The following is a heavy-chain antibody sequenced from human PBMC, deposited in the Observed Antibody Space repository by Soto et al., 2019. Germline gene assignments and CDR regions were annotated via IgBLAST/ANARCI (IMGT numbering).Heavy chain of an antibody. J-gene: IGHJ5*02. CDR3: ARAPGYCSSTSCYEDNWFDP. Sequence: SETLSLTCSFSGDSVTSHYLTWIRQSPEKGLEWIGYMHYTGFSHYNPSLKSRLTISVDRSKNQFSLKLSSVTAADTAVYYYARAPGYCSSTSCYEDNWFDPWGQGTLVTVSS. CDR1: GDSVTSHY. CDR2: MHYTGFS. D-gene: IGHD2-2*01. V-gene: IGHV4-59*02.